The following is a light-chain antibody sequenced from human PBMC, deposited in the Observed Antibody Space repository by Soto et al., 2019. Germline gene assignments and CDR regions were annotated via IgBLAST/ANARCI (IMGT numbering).Light chain of an antibody. CDR1: QSVTTW. J-gene: IGKJ5*01. CDR2: KAS. V-gene: IGKV1-5*03. Sequence: DIQMTQSPSSLSASVGDRVTITCRASQSVTTWLAWYQQKPGKAPKLLIYKASNLESGLPSRFTGSRSGTEFTLTISSLQSDDFATYYCQQYSTYPITFGQGTRLEIK. CDR3: QQYSTYPIT.